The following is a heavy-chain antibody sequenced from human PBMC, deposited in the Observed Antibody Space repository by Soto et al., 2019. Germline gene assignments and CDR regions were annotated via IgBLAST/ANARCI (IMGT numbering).Heavy chain of an antibody. CDR2: IKSKTDGGTT. CDR1: GFTSSNAW. D-gene: IGHD3-9*01. J-gene: IGHJ3*02. V-gene: IGHV3-15*07. Sequence: EVQLVESGGGLVQPGGSLRLSCAASGFTSSNAWMNWVRQAPGKGLEWVGRIKSKTDGGTTEYVAPVKDRFTFSRDDSKSTLYLQMNSLKIEDTAVYFCTTDRRTRFSTGSPGSFDIWGQGTMVTVSS. CDR3: TTDRRTRFSTGSPGSFDI.